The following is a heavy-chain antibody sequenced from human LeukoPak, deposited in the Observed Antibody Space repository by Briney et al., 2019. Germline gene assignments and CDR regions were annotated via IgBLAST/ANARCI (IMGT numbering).Heavy chain of an antibody. J-gene: IGHJ4*02. CDR3: ARDRSYSIFDY. CDR2: VHHSGST. D-gene: IGHD3-10*01. V-gene: IGHV4-38-2*02. Sequence: PSETLSLTCAVSDFSISSGYHWGWVRQPPGKGLEWIGAVHHSGSTYYNPSLKSRVTMSTDTSKSQFSLKLSSVTAADTAVYYCARDRSYSIFDYWGQGTLVTVSS. CDR1: DFSISSGYH.